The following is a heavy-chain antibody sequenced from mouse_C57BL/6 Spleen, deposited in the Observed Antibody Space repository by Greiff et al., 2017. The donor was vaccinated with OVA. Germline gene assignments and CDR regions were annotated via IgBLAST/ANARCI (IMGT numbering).Heavy chain of an antibody. J-gene: IGHJ2*01. CDR3: ARQSDYDGDYFDY. CDR2: ISSGGSYT. D-gene: IGHD2-4*01. Sequence: EVKVVESGGDLVKPGGSLKLSCAASGFTFSSYGMSWVRQTPDKRLEWVATISSGGSYTYYPDSVKGRFTISWDNAKNTLYLQMSSLKSEDTAMYYCARQSDYDGDYFDYWGQGTTLTVSS. V-gene: IGHV5-6*01. CDR1: GFTFSSYG.